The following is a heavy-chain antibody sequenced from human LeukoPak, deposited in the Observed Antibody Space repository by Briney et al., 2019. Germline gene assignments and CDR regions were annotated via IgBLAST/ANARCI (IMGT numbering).Heavy chain of an antibody. CDR3: ARNEYDFWSGYYNNYYYMDV. D-gene: IGHD3-3*01. J-gene: IGHJ6*03. CDR1: GYTFTSYG. V-gene: IGHV1-69*13. CDR2: IIPIFGTA. Sequence: GASVKVSCKASGYTFTSYGISWVRQAPGQGLEWMGGIIPIFGTANYAQKFQGRVTITADESTSTAYMELSGLRSEDTAVYYCARNEYDFWSGYYNNYYYMDVWGKGTTVTVSS.